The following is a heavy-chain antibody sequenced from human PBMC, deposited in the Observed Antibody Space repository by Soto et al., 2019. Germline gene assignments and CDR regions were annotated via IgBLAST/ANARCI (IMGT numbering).Heavy chain of an antibody. CDR1: GFTFSDYL. Sequence: GGSLRLSCAASGFTFSDYLMHWVRQAPGKGLMWVSRINGDGGNINYADSVKGRFTISRDNAKNTLYLQMNSLRAEDTAVYYCALCIAVAGTVDYYYGMDVRGQGTTVTVSS. CDR3: ALCIAVAGTVDYYYGMDV. V-gene: IGHV3-74*01. J-gene: IGHJ6*02. CDR2: INGDGGNI. D-gene: IGHD6-19*01.